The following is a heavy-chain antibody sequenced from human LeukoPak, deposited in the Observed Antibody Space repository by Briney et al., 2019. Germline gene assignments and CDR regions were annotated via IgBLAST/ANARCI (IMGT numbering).Heavy chain of an antibody. J-gene: IGHJ6*02. CDR1: GGSISSYY. CDR2: IYYSGST. CDR3: ASSSYYDFWSGYYTDYYYYYGMDV. V-gene: IGHV4-59*01. D-gene: IGHD3-3*01. Sequence: ASVTLSLTCTVSGGSISSYYWSWIRQPPGKGLEWIGYIYYSGSTNYNPSLKSRVTISVDTSKNQFSLKLSSVTAADTAVYYCASSSYYDFWSGYYTDYYYYYGMDVWGQGTTVTVSS.